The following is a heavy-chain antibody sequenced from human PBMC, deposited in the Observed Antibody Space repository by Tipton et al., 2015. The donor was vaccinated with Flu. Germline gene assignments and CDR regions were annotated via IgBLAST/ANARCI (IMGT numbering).Heavy chain of an antibody. D-gene: IGHD4-11*01. CDR3: ARRDYGNYVSVPKNWFDS. J-gene: IGHJ5*01. Sequence: TLSLTCAVSGDSISSDYYWAWIRQFPGKGLEWIGTVARTGDSIYNPSLKSRVTLSVDTSKNQFSLKLSSVAAADTAVYFCARRDYGNYVSVPKNWFDSWGQGILVTVSS. CDR2: VARTGDS. V-gene: IGHV4-38-2*01. CDR1: GDSISSDYY.